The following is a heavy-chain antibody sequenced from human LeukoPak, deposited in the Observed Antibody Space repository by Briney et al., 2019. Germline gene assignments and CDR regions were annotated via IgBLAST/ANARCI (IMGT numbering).Heavy chain of an antibody. CDR1: GASVSSGRHY. Sequence: SETLSLTCTVSGASVSSGRHYWTWIRQPAGKGLEWIGRIYTSGATKHDPSLESRVAISMDTSKNQFSLKLTSVTAADTAVYYCARLSGYYDSSPEVWGQGTLVAVSS. CDR2: IYTSGAT. D-gene: IGHD3-22*01. CDR3: ARLSGYYDSSPEV. V-gene: IGHV4-61*02. J-gene: IGHJ4*02.